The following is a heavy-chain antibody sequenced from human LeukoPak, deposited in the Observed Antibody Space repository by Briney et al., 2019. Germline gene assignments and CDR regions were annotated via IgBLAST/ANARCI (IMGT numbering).Heavy chain of an antibody. Sequence: GGSLRLSCAASGFTFSSYEMNWVRQAPGKGLEWVSYIRSSGSTMYYADSVKGRFTISRDNAKNSLFLQMNSLSAEDTAVYYCARVRSGGYFDFWGQGTLVTVSS. V-gene: IGHV3-48*03. D-gene: IGHD3-3*01. CDR2: IRSSGSTM. CDR3: ARVRSGGYFDF. J-gene: IGHJ4*02. CDR1: GFTFSSYE.